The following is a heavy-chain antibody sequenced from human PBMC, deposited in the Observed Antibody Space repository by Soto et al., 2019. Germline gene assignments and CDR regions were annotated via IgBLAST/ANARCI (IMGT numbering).Heavy chain of an antibody. V-gene: IGHV5-51*01. CDR2: IYPGDSDT. J-gene: IGHJ6*02. CDR1: GYRFTSYW. CDR3: AASIFYYGMDV. Sequence: GESLKISCRTSGYRFTSYWIGWVRQMPGKGLEWMGIIYPGDSDTKYNPSFQGQVTISADKSITTTYLQWSSLKASDTAIYYCAASIFYYGMDVWGQGTTVTVSS.